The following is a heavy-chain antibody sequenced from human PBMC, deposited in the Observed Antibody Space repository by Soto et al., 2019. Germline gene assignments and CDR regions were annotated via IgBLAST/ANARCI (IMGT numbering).Heavy chain of an antibody. Sequence: QVQLQESGPGLVKPSETLSLTCTVSGGSISSYYWSWIRQPPGKGLEWIGYIYYSGSTNYNPSLQRRVPRSVDTSKNQFSLQLSSVTAADTAGYYWARDHRATDAFDIWGPGTMVTVSS. J-gene: IGHJ3*02. V-gene: IGHV4-59*01. CDR2: IYYSGST. CDR3: ARDHRATDAFDI. CDR1: GGSISSYY.